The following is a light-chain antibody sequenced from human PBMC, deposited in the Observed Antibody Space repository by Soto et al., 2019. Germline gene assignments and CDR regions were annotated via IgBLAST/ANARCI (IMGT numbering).Light chain of an antibody. J-gene: IGKJ1*01. CDR2: AAS. Sequence: AIQMTQSPSSLSASVGDRVTISCRASQDIRNTLAWYQQKPGEAPKLLIFAASNLQSGVPSRFSGSGSVTDFTLAITGLQPEDFETSYCLQYYNFSWTFGQGTKVDIK. CDR3: LQYYNFSWT. CDR1: QDIRNT. V-gene: IGKV1-6*01.